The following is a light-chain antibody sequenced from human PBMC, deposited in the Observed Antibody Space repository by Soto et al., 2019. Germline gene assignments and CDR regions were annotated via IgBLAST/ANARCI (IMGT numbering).Light chain of an antibody. CDR3: QQYNSWPWT. J-gene: IGKJ1*01. V-gene: IGKV3-15*01. Sequence: EIVMTQSPVTLSVSPGGRATLSFWASQSISDTLAWYQQKPGQAPRLLIQGASTRAPGFPARFSGSGSGTDFTLTISSLQSEDFAVYYCQQYNSWPWTFGQGTKVDIK. CDR1: QSISDT. CDR2: GAS.